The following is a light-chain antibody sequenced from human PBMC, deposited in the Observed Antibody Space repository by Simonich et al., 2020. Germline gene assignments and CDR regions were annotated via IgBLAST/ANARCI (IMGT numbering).Light chain of an antibody. CDR2: EDN. V-gene: IGLV6-57*01. Sequence: NFMLTQPHSVSESPGKTVTISCTRSSGSIASNYVQWYQQRPGSSPTTVIYEDNQRPAGVPDRLSGSSDSASNSASLTISGLKTEDEADYYCQSYDSSNHVVFGGGTKLTVL. CDR3: QSYDSSNHVV. J-gene: IGLJ2*01. CDR1: SGSIASNY.